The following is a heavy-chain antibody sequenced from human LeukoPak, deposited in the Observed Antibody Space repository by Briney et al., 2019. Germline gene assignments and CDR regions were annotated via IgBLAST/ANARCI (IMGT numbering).Heavy chain of an antibody. CDR3: ARHRYFDWHFDY. V-gene: IGHV3-30*02. Sequence: GGSLRLSCAASGFTFSTYGMHWVRQAPGKGLEWVAFIQYDGDFKYYADSVKGRFTISRDNSKNTLYLQMNSLRAEDTAVYYCARHRYFDWHFDYWGQGTLVTVSS. D-gene: IGHD3-9*01. J-gene: IGHJ4*02. CDR2: IQYDGDFK. CDR1: GFTFSTYG.